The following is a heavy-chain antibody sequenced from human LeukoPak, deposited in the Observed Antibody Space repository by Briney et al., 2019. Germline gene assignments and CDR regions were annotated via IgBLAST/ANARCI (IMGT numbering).Heavy chain of an antibody. D-gene: IGHD2-8*01. V-gene: IGHV1-2*02. CDR3: ARVTDIVLILLDY. J-gene: IGHJ4*02. CDR2: INPNSGGT. Sequence: ASVKVSCKTSGYTFTSYYIHWMRQAPGQGLEWMGWINPNSGGTNYAQKFQGRVTMTRDTSISTAYMELSRLRSDDTAVYYCARVTDIVLILLDYWGQGTLVTVSS. CDR1: GYTFTSYY.